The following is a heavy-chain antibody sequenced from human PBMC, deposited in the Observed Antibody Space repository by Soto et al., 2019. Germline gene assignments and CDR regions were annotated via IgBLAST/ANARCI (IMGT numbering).Heavy chain of an antibody. CDR3: ARASQERESVYYCFYYMDV. Sequence: EVQLVESGGGLVKPGGSLRLSCAASGFTFSSYSMNWVRQAPGKGLEWVSSISSSDTYIYSADSVKGRFTISRDNAKNSLDLQMNSLRAEDTAVYYCARASQERESVYYCFYYMDVWGKGTTVTVSS. CDR2: ISSSDTYI. J-gene: IGHJ6*03. CDR1: GFTFSSYS. V-gene: IGHV3-21*01.